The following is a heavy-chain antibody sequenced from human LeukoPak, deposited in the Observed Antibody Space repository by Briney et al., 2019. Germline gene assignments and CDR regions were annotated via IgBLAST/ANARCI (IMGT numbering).Heavy chain of an antibody. V-gene: IGHV1-2*02. CDR3: AREIVVEYYFDY. J-gene: IGHJ4*02. CDR1: GYTFTGYY. D-gene: IGHD2-2*01. Sequence: ASVKVSCKASGYTFTGYYMHWVRQAPGQGLEWMGWINPNSGGTNCAQKFQGRVTMTRDTSTSTVYMELSSLRSEDTAVYYCAREIVVEYYFDYWGQGTLVTVSS. CDR2: INPNSGGT.